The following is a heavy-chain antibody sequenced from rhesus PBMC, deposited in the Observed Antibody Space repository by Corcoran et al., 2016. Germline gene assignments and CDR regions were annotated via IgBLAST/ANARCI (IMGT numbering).Heavy chain of an antibody. Sequence: QLQLQESGPGLVKPSETLSLTCAVSGVSISTSFWSWIRQPPGKGLEWIGWISGSSENTNRNPTLKSRVTSSTDPSKNQFSLKLSAVTAADTAMYYCTREGLSWKVENYFDYGGQGVLVTVSS. V-gene: IGHV4-173*01. CDR2: ISGSSENT. J-gene: IGHJ4*01. CDR3: TREGLSWKVENYFDY. D-gene: IGHD1-1*01. CDR1: GVSISTSF.